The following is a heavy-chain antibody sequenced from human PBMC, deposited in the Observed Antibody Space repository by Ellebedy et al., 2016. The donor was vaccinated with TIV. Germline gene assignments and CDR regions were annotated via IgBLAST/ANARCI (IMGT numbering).Heavy chain of an antibody. V-gene: IGHV4-31*03. CDR1: GGSISSGGYY. CDR2: IYYSGST. D-gene: IGHD3-10*01. J-gene: IGHJ4*02. Sequence: SETLSLTCTVSGGSISSGGYYWSWIRQHPGKGLEWIGYIYYSGSTYYNPSLKSRVTISVDTSKNQFSLKLSSVTAADTAVYYCARPAMVRGVLFDYWGQGTPVTVSS. CDR3: ARPAMVRGVLFDY.